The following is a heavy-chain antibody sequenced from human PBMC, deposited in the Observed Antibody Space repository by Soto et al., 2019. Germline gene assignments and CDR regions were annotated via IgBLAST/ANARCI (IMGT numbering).Heavy chain of an antibody. CDR3: ARARLTFAYGMDV. CDR1: GGSVNSGAYS. J-gene: IGHJ6*02. D-gene: IGHD3-16*01. Sequence: QVQLQESGPGLVKPSKTLSLTCTVSGGSVNSGAYSWTWIRQPPGKGLEWIGSIYYTGSTNYNPSLKSRVTISLDASKNQFSLKMNSVTAADTALYYCARARLTFAYGMDVWGQGTTVTVPS. CDR2: IYYTGST. V-gene: IGHV4-61*08.